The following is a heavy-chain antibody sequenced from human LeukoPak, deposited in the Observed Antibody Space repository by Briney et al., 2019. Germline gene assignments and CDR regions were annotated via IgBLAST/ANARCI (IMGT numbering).Heavy chain of an antibody. J-gene: IGHJ4*02. CDR1: GFTFSSYA. CDR2: ISYDGSNK. Sequence: GGSLRLSCAASGFTFSSYAMHWVRQAPGKGLEWVAVISYDGSNKYYADSVKGRFTISRDNSKNTLYLQMNSLRAEDTAVYYCARALRYYYDSSGYPRDWGQGTLVTVSS. CDR3: ARALRYYYDSSGYPRD. D-gene: IGHD3-22*01. V-gene: IGHV3-30-3*01.